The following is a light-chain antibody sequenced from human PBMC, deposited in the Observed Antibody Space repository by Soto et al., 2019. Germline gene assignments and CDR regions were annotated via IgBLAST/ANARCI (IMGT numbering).Light chain of an antibody. Sequence: EIVLTQSPGTLSLSPGERATLSCRASQSVSSSYLAWYQQKPGQAPRILIYGASSRATGIPDRFSGSGSGTDFTLTISRLEPEDFALYHCQQYGSASITFGQGTRLEIK. V-gene: IGKV3-20*01. J-gene: IGKJ5*01. CDR3: QQYGSASIT. CDR1: QSVSSSY. CDR2: GAS.